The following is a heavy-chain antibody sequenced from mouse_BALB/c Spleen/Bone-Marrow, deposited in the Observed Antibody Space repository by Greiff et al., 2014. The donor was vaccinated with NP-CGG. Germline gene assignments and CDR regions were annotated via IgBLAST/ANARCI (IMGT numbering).Heavy chain of an antibody. CDR1: GYTFPSYT. CDR3: ARGWLLRHYFDY. D-gene: IGHD2-3*01. Sequence: DVQLQESGPELVKPGASVKISCKTSGYTFPSYTIPFVNHIHFTILSCIGCLTPNNGCTSYNQKFKDKATWTVDKSSSTAYMELRSLTSEDSAVYYCARGWLLRHYFDYWGQGTTLTVSS. V-gene: IGHV1-22*01. CDR2: LTPNNGCT. J-gene: IGHJ2*01.